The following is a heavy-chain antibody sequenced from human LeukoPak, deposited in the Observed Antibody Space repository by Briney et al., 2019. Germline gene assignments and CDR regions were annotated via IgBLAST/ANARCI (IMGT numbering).Heavy chain of an antibody. CDR1: GGSISSYY. Sequence: SETLSLTCTVSGGSISSYYWSWIRQPPGKGLEWIGYIYYSESTNYNPSPKSRVTISVDTSKNQFSLKLSSVTAADTAVYYCARSYDSSGYLDYWGQGTLVTVSS. D-gene: IGHD3-22*01. CDR2: IYYSEST. CDR3: ARSYDSSGYLDY. J-gene: IGHJ4*02. V-gene: IGHV4-59*01.